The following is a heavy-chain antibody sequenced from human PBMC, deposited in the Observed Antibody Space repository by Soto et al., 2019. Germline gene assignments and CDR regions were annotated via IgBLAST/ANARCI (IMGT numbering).Heavy chain of an antibody. Sequence: SETLSLTCTVSGGSISSYYWSWIRQPPGKGLEWIGYIYYSGSTNYNPSLKSRVTISVDTSKNQFSLKLSSVTAADTAVYYCARQLNDFWSGYPNWFDPWGQGTLVTSPQ. CDR2: IYYSGST. V-gene: IGHV4-59*01. CDR3: ARQLNDFWSGYPNWFDP. D-gene: IGHD3-3*01. CDR1: GGSISSYY. J-gene: IGHJ5*02.